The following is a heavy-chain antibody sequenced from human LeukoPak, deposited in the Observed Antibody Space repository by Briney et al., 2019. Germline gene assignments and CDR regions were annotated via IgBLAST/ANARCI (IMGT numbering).Heavy chain of an antibody. Sequence: KPSETLSLTRTVSGGSISSYYWSWIRQPPGKGLECLGYIYYSGRTNYNPSLKSRVTISVDTSKNQFSLQLNSVTPEDTAVYYCAKDRDCDGGCYFNWFDPWGQGTLVTVSS. J-gene: IGHJ5*02. V-gene: IGHV4-59*12. D-gene: IGHD2-21*01. CDR3: AKDRDCDGGCYFNWFDP. CDR1: GGSISSYY. CDR2: IYYSGRT.